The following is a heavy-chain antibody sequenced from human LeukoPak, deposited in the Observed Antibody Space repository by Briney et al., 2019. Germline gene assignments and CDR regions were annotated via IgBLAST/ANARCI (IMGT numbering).Heavy chain of an antibody. Sequence: GGSLRLSCAASGFDFGAYEMNWVRQAPGKGPEWVAYFAGSDTTKYYADSVRGRFTISRDNSKRMLYLQMNSLGAEDAAIYYCAKVLDSAMVTGAFDVWGQGTLVTVSS. CDR3: AKVLDSAMVTGAFDV. D-gene: IGHD5-18*01. V-gene: IGHV3-48*03. CDR2: FAGSDTTK. J-gene: IGHJ4*02. CDR1: GFDFGAYE.